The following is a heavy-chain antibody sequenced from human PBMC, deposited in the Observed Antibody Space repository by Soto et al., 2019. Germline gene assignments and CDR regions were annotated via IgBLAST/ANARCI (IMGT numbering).Heavy chain of an antibody. CDR3: ARGLDTIFGVVIHYYYMDV. CDR1: GYTFTRYD. J-gene: IGHJ6*03. Sequence: GASVKVSCKASGYTFTRYDINWGGQATGKRLGWMGWMNPNSGNTGYAQKFQGRVTMTRNTSISTAYMELSSLRSEDTAVYYCARGLDTIFGVVIHYYYMDVWGKGTTVTVSS. CDR2: MNPNSGNT. D-gene: IGHD3-3*01. V-gene: IGHV1-8*01.